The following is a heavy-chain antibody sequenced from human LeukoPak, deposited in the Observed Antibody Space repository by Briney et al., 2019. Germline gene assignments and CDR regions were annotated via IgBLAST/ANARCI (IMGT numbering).Heavy chain of an antibody. CDR2: ISDSSSYL. CDR3: AKDMGKRPLYYYMDV. D-gene: IGHD7-27*01. Sequence: GGSLRLSCAASGFTFSSYSMTWVRQAPGKGLEWVSSISDSSSYLYYADSVKGRFTISRDNAKNSLYPQMNSLRAEDTAVYYCAKDMGKRPLYYYMDVWGKGTTVTVSS. CDR1: GFTFSSYS. J-gene: IGHJ6*03. V-gene: IGHV3-21*01.